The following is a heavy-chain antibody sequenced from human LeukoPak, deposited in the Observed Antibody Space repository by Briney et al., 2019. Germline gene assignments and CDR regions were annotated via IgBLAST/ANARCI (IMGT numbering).Heavy chain of an antibody. D-gene: IGHD3-10*01. V-gene: IGHV3-48*02. CDR2: IRSSGSTT. CDR3: ARVNYYALDY. Sequence: GGSLRLSCTASGFTFSTYCMIWVRQAPGKGLEWVSYIRSSGSTTYYADSVQGRFTISRDDAENSLYLQMNSLRDEDTAVYYCARVNYYALDYWGQGALVTVSS. CDR1: GFTFSTYC. J-gene: IGHJ4*02.